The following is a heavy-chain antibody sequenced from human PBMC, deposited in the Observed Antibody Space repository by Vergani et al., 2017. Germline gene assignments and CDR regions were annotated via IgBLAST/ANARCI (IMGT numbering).Heavy chain of an antibody. CDR3: ARAELTPGAVDI. CDR2: INHSGST. Sequence: QVQLQQWGAGLLKPSETLSLTCAVYGGSFSGYYWSWIRQPPGKGLEWIGEINHSGSTNYNPSLKSRVTISVDTSKNQFSLKLSSVTAADTAVYYCARAELTPGAVDIWGQGTMVTVSS. J-gene: IGHJ3*02. D-gene: IGHD4-23*01. CDR1: GGSFSGYY. V-gene: IGHV4-34*01.